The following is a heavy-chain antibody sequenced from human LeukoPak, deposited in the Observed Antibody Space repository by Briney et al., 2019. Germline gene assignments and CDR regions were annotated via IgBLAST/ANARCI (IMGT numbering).Heavy chain of an antibody. CDR2: ISWNSGSI. Sequence: GGSLRLSCAASGFTFDDYAMHWVRQAPGKGLEWVSGISWNSGSIGYADSVKGRFTISRDNAKNSLYLQMNSLRAEDMALYYCAKDRGSGYSYGLGLDYFDYWGQGTLVTVSS. J-gene: IGHJ4*02. CDR1: GFTFDDYA. V-gene: IGHV3-9*03. CDR3: AKDRGSGYSYGLGLDYFDY. D-gene: IGHD5-18*01.